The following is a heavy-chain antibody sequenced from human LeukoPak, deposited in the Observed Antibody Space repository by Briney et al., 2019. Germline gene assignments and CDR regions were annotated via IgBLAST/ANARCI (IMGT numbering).Heavy chain of an antibody. V-gene: IGHV3-7*04. CDR1: GLTLSSQW. D-gene: IGHD4-23*01. CDR3: ARVDDYGGKFDY. Sequence: GGSLRLSWAASGLTLSSQWMSWVSQAPGKGLEWVANIKQDGSEKYYLYSLKHQFTISTDNAKNSLYLQMNSLRAEDTAVYYCARVDDYGGKFDYWGQGTLVTVSS. J-gene: IGHJ4*02. CDR2: IKQDGSEK.